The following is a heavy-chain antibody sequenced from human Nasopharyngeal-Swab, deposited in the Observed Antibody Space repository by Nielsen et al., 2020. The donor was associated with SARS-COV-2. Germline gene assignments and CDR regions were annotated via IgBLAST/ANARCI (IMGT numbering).Heavy chain of an antibody. D-gene: IGHD2-21*01. J-gene: IGHJ4*02. CDR3: ATPGTRCGVDTCNAWVFDY. Sequence: GGSLRLSCAASGFTFSSYSMNWVRQAPGKGLEWVSAISSSSSYIYYADSVKGRFTISRDNAKNSLYLQMNSLRAEDTAVYYCATPGTRCGVDTCNAWVFDYWGQGSLVTVSS. V-gene: IGHV3-21*04. CDR2: ISSSSSYI. CDR1: GFTFSSYS.